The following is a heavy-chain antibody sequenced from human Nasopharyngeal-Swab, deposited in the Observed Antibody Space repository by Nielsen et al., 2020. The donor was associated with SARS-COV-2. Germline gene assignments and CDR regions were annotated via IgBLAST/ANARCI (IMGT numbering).Heavy chain of an antibody. J-gene: IGHJ6*04. V-gene: IGHV3-73*01. CDR3: TRPIYCSSTSCSDV. CDR1: GFTFSGSA. Sequence: GGSLRLSCAASGFTFSGSAMHWVRQASGKGLEWVGRIRSKANSCATAYAASVKGRFTISRDDSKNTAYLQMNSLKTEDTAVYYCTRPIYCSSTSCSDVWGKGTTVTVSS. D-gene: IGHD2-2*01. CDR2: IRSKANSCAT.